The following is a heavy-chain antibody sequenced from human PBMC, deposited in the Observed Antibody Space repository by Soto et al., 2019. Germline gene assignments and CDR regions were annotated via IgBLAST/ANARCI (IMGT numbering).Heavy chain of an antibody. J-gene: IGHJ4*02. CDR1: GFTFSSYA. CDR3: ARGPGYYFDY. V-gene: IGHV3-64*01. CDR2: ISSNGGST. Sequence: GGSLRLSCAASGFTFSSYAMHWVRQAPGKGLEYVSAISSNGGSTYYANSVKGRFTISRDDSKNTLYLQMGSLRAEDMAVYYCARGPGYYFDYWGQGTLVTVSS.